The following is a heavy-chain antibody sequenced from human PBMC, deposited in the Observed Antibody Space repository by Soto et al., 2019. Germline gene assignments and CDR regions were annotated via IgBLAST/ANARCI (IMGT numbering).Heavy chain of an antibody. CDR1: GFSFSSYA. CDR2: ISHDGNIK. Sequence: QVQLVESGGGMVQPGRSLRLSCAASGFSFSSYAMHWVRQAPGKGLEWVAIISHDGNIKRYADFVEGRFIVFRDNSNNNLLLQMESLKTDDTAVYYSAKELAYGDFWRGLEYGGQGTLVTVAS. D-gene: IGHD3-3*01. V-gene: IGHV3-30*18. J-gene: IGHJ4*02. CDR3: AKELAYGDFWRGLEY.